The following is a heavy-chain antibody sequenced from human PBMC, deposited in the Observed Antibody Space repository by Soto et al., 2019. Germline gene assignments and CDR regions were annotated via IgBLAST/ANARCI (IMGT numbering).Heavy chain of an antibody. J-gene: IGHJ4*02. CDR2: INPYNGKT. CDR3: ARVQRVVVVGGTPADY. D-gene: IGHD2-15*01. V-gene: IGHV1-18*01. Sequence: QVQLEQSGAEVKKSGASVKVSCKASGYIFSTHGINWVRQAPGQGLEWMGWINPYNGKTNYAQKFQGRVTMTTETSRKTAYMELRSLRSDDTAVYYCARVQRVVVVGGTPADYWGQGTLVTVSS. CDR1: GYIFSTHG.